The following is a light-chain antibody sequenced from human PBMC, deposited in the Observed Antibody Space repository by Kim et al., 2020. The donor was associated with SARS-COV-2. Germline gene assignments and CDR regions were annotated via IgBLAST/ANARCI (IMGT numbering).Light chain of an antibody. CDR2: LNSDGSH. J-gene: IGLJ3*02. V-gene: IGLV4-69*01. CDR3: QTWGTGIRV. CDR1: SGHSSAA. Sequence: ASVKLTCTLSSGHSSAAIAWHQQQPEKGPRYLMKLNSDGSHNKGDGIPDRFSGSSSGAERYLTISSLQSEDEDDYYCQTWGTGIRVFGGGTQLTVL.